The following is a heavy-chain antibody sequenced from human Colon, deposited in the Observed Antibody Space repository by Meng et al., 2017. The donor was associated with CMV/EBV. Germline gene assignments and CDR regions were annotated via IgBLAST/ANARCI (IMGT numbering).Heavy chain of an antibody. Sequence: TFTNYYIHWVRQAPGQGLEWMGMINPSDGTTSYAQKLQGRVTMTRDTSTSTVYMELISLRSEDTAVYYCARINPRGSCGTLGCYEFDNWGQGTLVTVSS. V-gene: IGHV1-46*04. CDR1: TFTNYY. J-gene: IGHJ4*02. CDR2: INPSDGTT. CDR3: ARINPRGSCGTLGCYEFDN. D-gene: IGHD2-2*01.